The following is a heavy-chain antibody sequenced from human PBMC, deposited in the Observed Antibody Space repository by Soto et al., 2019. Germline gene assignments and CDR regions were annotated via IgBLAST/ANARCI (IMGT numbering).Heavy chain of an antibody. J-gene: IGHJ4*02. V-gene: IGHV1-18*01. CDR2: ISANNGNT. CDR1: GYTFTSYG. CDR3: ARDRGSNALDY. D-gene: IGHD1-26*01. Sequence: QVQLVQSGAEVKKPGASVKVSCKASGYTFTSYGISWVRQAPGQGLEWMGWISANNGNTNYAQKIQGRVTMTTDTSRSTAYTALTSLRSDDTAVDYCARDRGSNALDYWSQGTQVSVSS.